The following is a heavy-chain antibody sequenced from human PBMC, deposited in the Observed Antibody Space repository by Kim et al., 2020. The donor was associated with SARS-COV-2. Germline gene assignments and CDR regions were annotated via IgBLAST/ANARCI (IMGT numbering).Heavy chain of an antibody. V-gene: IGHV3-21*01. CDR1: GFTFSSYS. CDR2: ISSSSSYI. J-gene: IGHJ6*02. Sequence: GGSLRLSCAASGFTFSSYSMNWVRQAPGKGLEWVSSISSSSSYIYYADSVKGRFTISRDNAKNSLYLQMNSLRAEDTAVYYCAREVEMATPKRYGMDVWGQGTTVTVSS. D-gene: IGHD5-12*01. CDR3: AREVEMATPKRYGMDV.